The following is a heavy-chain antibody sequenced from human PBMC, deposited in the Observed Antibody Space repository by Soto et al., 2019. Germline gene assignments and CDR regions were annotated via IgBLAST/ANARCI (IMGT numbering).Heavy chain of an antibody. CDR3: AKDSPFLDY. CDR1: GFTFSSFA. Sequence: EVQLLESGGGLVQPGGSLRLSCAASGFTFSSFAMSWVRQAPGEGLDWVSSISGSGGTTQYADSVKGRFTISRDNCKHRVWLQMNSLRAVETAVYYCAKDSPFLDYWGQGNLVTVSS. CDR2: ISGSGGTT. V-gene: IGHV3-23*01. J-gene: IGHJ4*02.